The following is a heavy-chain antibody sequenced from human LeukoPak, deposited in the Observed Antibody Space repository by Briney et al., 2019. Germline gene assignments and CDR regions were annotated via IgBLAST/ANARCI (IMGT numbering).Heavy chain of an antibody. V-gene: IGHV3-9*03. CDR3: AKARQVGATYDAFDI. J-gene: IGHJ3*02. D-gene: IGHD1-26*01. Sequence: GGSLRLSCAASGFTFDDYAMHWVRQAPGKGPEWVSGISWNSGSIGYADSVKGRFTISRDNAKNSLYLQMNSLRAEDMALYYCAKARQVGATYDAFDIGSQGRMVTVSS. CDR1: GFTFDDYA. CDR2: ISWNSGSI.